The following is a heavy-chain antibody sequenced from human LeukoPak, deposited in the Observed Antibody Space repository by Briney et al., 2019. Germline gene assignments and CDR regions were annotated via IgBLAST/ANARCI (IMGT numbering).Heavy chain of an antibody. CDR1: GFTVSSNY. CDR2: IYSGGST. V-gene: IGHV3-53*01. Sequence: GGSLRLSCAASGFTVSSNYMSWVRQAPGKGQEWVSVIYSGGSTYYADSVKGRFTISRDTSKSTVYLQMNSLRAEDTALYYCAKDRYYDFWSGYYIGDNWGQGTLVTVSS. D-gene: IGHD3-3*01. CDR3: AKDRYYDFWSGYYIGDN. J-gene: IGHJ4*02.